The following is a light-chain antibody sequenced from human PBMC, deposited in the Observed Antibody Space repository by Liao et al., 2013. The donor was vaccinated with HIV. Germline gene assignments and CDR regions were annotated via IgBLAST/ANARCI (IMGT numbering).Light chain of an antibody. Sequence: SYELTQPPSVSVSPGQTASITCSGDKLGDKYACWYQQKPGQSPVLVIYQDSKRPSGIPERFSGSTSGSTATLTISGVEAGDEADYYCQIWDTADDHGGVFGVGTKLTVL. CDR2: QDS. CDR1: KLGDKY. V-gene: IGLV3-1*01. J-gene: IGLJ2*01. CDR3: QIWDTADDHGGV.